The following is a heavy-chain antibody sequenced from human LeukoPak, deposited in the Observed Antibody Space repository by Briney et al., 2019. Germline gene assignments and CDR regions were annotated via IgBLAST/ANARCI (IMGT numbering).Heavy chain of an antibody. CDR3: ARSYSGYDPRGDPYNWFDP. CDR1: GYTFTSYA. J-gene: IGHJ5*02. CDR2: INAGNGNT. Sequence: HGASVKVSCKASGYTFTSYAMHWVRQAPGQRLEWMGWINAGNGNTKYSQKFQGRVTITRDTSASTAYMELSSLRSEDTAVYYCARSYSGYDPRGDPYNWFDPWGQGTLVTVSS. D-gene: IGHD5-12*01. V-gene: IGHV1-3*01.